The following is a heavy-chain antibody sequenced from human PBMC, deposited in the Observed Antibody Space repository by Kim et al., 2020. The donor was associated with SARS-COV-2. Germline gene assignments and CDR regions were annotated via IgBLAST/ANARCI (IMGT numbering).Heavy chain of an antibody. D-gene: IGHD3-22*01. Sequence: SETLSLSCSVSGDSMNSYYWGWIRQPPGEGLEWIGYMYSTGSASYNPSLKSRVIISVDTSKNQFSLNLTSVTAADTAVYYCARRGYYDRNGYQFDDWGQG. J-gene: IGHJ4*02. CDR3: ARRGYYDRNGYQFDD. CDR2: MYSTGSA. CDR1: GDSMNSYY. V-gene: IGHV4-59*01.